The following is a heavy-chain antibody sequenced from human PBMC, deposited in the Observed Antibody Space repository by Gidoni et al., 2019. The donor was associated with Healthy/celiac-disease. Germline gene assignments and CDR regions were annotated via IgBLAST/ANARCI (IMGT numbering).Heavy chain of an antibody. D-gene: IGHD5-18*01. CDR3: ARVDTAMFYFDY. CDR1: GFTVSSNY. Sequence: EVQLVESGGGLVQPGGSLRLSCAASGFTVSSNYMSWVRQAPGKGLEWVSVIYSGGSTYYADSVKGRFTISRDNSKNTLYLQMNSLRAEDTAVYYCARVDTAMFYFDYWGQGTLVTVSS. V-gene: IGHV3-66*01. CDR2: IYSGGST. J-gene: IGHJ4*02.